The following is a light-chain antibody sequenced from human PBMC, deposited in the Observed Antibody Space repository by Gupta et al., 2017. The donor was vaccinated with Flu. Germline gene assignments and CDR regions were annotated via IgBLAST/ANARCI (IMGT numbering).Light chain of an antibody. V-gene: IGKV3-11*01. CDR3: QQRSSWPRT. Sequence: GERATLSCRASQSVRTYLAWYQQKLGQAPRLLIYDASNRATDIPARFSGSGSGTDFTLTISSLEPEDFAVYYCQQRSSWPRTFGQGTKVEI. J-gene: IGKJ1*01. CDR2: DAS. CDR1: QSVRTY.